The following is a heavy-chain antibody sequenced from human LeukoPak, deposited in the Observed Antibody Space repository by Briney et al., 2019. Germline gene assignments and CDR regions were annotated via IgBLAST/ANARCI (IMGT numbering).Heavy chain of an antibody. CDR1: GFTFSSYA. V-gene: IGHV3-21*01. Sequence: GGSLRLSCAASGFTFSSYAISWVRQAPGKGLEWVSSISSSSSYIYYADSVKGRFTISRDNAKNSLYLQMNSLRAEDTAVYYCAKMSSITGTRNGMDVWGQGTTVTVSS. J-gene: IGHJ6*02. D-gene: IGHD1-7*01. CDR3: AKMSSITGTRNGMDV. CDR2: ISSSSSYI.